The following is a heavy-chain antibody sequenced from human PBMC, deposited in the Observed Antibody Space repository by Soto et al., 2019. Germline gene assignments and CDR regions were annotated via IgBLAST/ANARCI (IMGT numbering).Heavy chain of an antibody. D-gene: IGHD3-22*01. CDR3: AGLYHYDSSGYYDY. J-gene: IGHJ4*02. V-gene: IGHV1-46*01. CDR1: GNSFTTYY. Sequence: ASVKVSCKASGNSFTTYYMHWARQAPGQGLEWMGIINPSGGRTTYAQKFQGRVTMTRDTSTSTFHMELSSLTSEDTAVYYCAGLYHYDSSGYYDYWGQGTLVTAPQ. CDR2: INPSGGRT.